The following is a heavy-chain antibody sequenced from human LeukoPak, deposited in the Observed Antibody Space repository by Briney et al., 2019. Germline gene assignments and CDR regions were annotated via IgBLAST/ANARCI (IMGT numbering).Heavy chain of an antibody. Sequence: PSETLSLTCTVSGGSISSYCWSWIRQPPGKGLEWIGYIYYSGSTNYNPSLKSRVTISVDTSKNQFSLKLSSVTAADTAVYYCASGGDSSRAFDIWGQGTMVTVSS. J-gene: IGHJ3*02. CDR3: ASGGDSSRAFDI. D-gene: IGHD2-21*02. V-gene: IGHV4-59*01. CDR1: GGSISSYC. CDR2: IYYSGST.